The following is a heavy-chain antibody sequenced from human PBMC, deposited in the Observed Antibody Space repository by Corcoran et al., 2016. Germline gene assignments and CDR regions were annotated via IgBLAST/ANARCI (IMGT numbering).Heavy chain of an antibody. D-gene: IGHD3-22*01. CDR3: AKMGYYYDSSGYYYYDYGMDV. CDR1: GFTFSSYG. CDR2: ISYDGSNK. V-gene: IGHV3-30*18. Sequence: QVQMVESGRGEVQPGRSLRLSCAASGFTFSSYGMHWVRQAPGKGLAWVAVISYDGSNKYYADSVKGRFTISRYKSKNKLYLQMNSMRAEDTAVCYVAKMGYYYDSSGYYYYDYGMDVWGQGTTVTGSS. J-gene: IGHJ6*02.